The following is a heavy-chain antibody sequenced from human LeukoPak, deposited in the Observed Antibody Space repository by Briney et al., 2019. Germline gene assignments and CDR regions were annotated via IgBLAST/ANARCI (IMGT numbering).Heavy chain of an antibody. CDR3: ARDYGDYLRAFDY. CDR2: ISSSSSYI. CDR1: GFTFSSYS. V-gene: IGHV3-21*01. J-gene: IGHJ4*02. Sequence: GGSLRLSCAASGFTFSSYSMNWVRQAPGKGLEWVSSISSSSSYIYYADSVKGRFTISRDNAKNSLYLQMNSLRAEDTAVYYCARDYGDYLRAFDYWGQGTLVTVSS. D-gene: IGHD4-17*01.